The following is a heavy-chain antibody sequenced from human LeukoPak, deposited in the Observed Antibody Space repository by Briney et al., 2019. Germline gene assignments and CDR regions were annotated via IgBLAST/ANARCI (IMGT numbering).Heavy chain of an antibody. D-gene: IGHD5-12*01. J-gene: IGHJ5*02. CDR1: GYTFTTYW. CDR3: ARRVTTSIWFDP. CDR2: IYPGDSDT. V-gene: IGHV5-51*01. Sequence: GESLKISCKGFGYTFTTYWIGWVRQMPGKGLEWMGIIYPGDSDTRYSPSFQGQVTISADKSISTAYLQWSSLKASGTAMYYCARRVTTSIWFDPWGQGTLVTVSS.